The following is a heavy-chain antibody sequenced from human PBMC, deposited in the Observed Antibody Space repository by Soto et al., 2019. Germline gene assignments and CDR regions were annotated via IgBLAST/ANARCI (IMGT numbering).Heavy chain of an antibody. V-gene: IGHV3-7*05. J-gene: IGHJ5*02. CDR3: ARDTRESDSTGYRPSDR. CDR2: IKEDGSEK. CDR1: RITFNYYW. Sequence: EVQLVESGGGLVQPGGSLRLSCAASRITFNYYWMTWVRQAPGKGLEWVANIKEDGSEKHYVDSVKGRFTISRDNAKNSLYLQMNNLRAEDTAVYYCARDTRESDSTGYRPSDRWGQGALVTVSS. D-gene: IGHD3-22*01.